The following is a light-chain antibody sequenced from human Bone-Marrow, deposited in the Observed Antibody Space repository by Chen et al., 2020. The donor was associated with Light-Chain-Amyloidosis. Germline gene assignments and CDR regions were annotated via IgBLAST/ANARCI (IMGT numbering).Light chain of an antibody. Sequence: SYELTQPPSVSVSPGQTARITCSGDDLPTKYAYWYQQKPGQAPVPVINRDAERPSGSSERFSGSSSGTTATLTISGVQAEDEAYYHCQSADSSGTYEVIFGGGTKLTVL. CDR1: DLPTKY. CDR3: QSADSSGTYEVI. CDR2: RDA. J-gene: IGLJ2*01. V-gene: IGLV3-25*03.